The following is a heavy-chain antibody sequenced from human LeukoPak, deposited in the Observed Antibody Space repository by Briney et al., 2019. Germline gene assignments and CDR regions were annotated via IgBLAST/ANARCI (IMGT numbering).Heavy chain of an antibody. J-gene: IGHJ4*02. D-gene: IGHD3-22*01. V-gene: IGHV4-59*08. CDR3: ARRWNDGSGYFCVDY. Sequence: SETLSLTCTVSSGSISSYYWSWIRQPPGKGLEWIGYIYYSGSTNYNPSLKSRVTISVDTSKNQFSLKLSSVTAADTAVYYCARRWNDGSGYFCVDYWGQGTLVTVSS. CDR2: IYYSGST. CDR1: SGSISSYY.